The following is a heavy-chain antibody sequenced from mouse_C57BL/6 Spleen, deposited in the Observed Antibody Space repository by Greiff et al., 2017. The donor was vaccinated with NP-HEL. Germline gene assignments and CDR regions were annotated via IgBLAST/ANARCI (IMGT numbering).Heavy chain of an antibody. CDR1: GFTFSSYT. V-gene: IGHV5-9*01. J-gene: IGHJ1*03. CDR2: ISGGGGNT. D-gene: IGHD4-1*01. Sequence: EVKVEESGGGLVKPGGSLKLSCAASGFTFSSYTMSWVRQTPEKRLEWVATISGGGGNTYYPDSVKGRFTISRDNAKNTLYLQMSSLRSEDTALYYCARLLTGTWYFDVWGTGTTVTVSS. CDR3: ARLLTGTWYFDV.